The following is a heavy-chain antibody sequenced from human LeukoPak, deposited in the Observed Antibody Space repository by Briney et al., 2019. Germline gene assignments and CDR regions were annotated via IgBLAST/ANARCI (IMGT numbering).Heavy chain of an antibody. D-gene: IGHD6-6*01. V-gene: IGHV3-23*01. CDR3: AKGGTASMSYYYYTDV. CDR1: GLTFSAYA. Sequence: GGSLRLSCKASGLTFSAYAMSWVRQPPGKGLEWVSTVTGAGRGTDYADSVKGRFSISRDNSRNTLYLQMNSLRGDDTAVYYCAKGGTASMSYYYYTDVWGKGTTVIVSS. CDR2: VTGAGRGT. J-gene: IGHJ6*03.